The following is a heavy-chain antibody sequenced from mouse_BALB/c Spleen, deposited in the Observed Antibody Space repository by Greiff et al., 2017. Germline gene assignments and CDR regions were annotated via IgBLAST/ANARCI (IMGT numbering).Heavy chain of an antibody. V-gene: IGHV1-39*01. J-gene: IGHJ3*01. CDR2: IDPYYGGT. CDR3: ARDGYYSAWFAY. Sequence: VHVKQSGPELEKPGASVKISCKASGYSFTGYNMNWVKQSNGKSLEWIGNIDPYYGGTSYNQKFKGKATLTVDKSSSTAYMQLKSLTSEDSAVYYCARDGYYSAWFAYWGQGTLVTVSA. D-gene: IGHD2-3*01. CDR1: GYSFTGYN.